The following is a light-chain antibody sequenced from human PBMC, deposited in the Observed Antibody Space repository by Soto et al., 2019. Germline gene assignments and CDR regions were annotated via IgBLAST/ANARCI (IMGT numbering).Light chain of an antibody. CDR3: GSYTTTSYV. Sequence: QSVLTQPASVSGSPGQSVTISCTGASSDLGNYNYVSRFQQHPGKAPKLIVYEVTNRPSGVSSRFSGSKSGNTASLTISGLQAEDEADYYCGSYTTTSYVFGSGTKGTVL. V-gene: IGLV2-14*01. J-gene: IGLJ1*01. CDR1: SSDLGNYNY. CDR2: EVT.